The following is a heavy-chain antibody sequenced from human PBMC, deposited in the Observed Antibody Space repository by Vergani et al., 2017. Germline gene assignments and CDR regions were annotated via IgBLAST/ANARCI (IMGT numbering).Heavy chain of an antibody. D-gene: IGHD6-13*01. CDR1: GGSISSSSYY. V-gene: IGHV4-39*07. CDR3: AGAGGSSWYPLWYFDL. J-gene: IGHJ2*01. CDR2: IYYSGST. Sequence: QLQLQESGPGLVKPSETLSLTCTVSGGSISSSSYYWGWIRQPPGKGLEWIGSIYYSGSTYYNPSLKSRVTISVDTSKNQFTLKLSSVTAADPAVYYCAGAGGSSWYPLWYFDLWGRGTLVTVSS.